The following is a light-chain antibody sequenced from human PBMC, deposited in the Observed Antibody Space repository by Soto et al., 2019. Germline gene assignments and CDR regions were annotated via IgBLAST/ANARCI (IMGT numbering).Light chain of an antibody. CDR2: DAS. V-gene: IGKV1-5*01. Sequence: DIQMTQSPSTLSASVGDRVTITCRASRSISDWLAWYQQKPGKAPELLIFDASSLKSGVPSRFSGSGSGTEFTLTISSLQPDDFATYYCQHYNSYSEAFGQGTKVDIK. CDR1: RSISDW. J-gene: IGKJ1*01. CDR3: QHYNSYSEA.